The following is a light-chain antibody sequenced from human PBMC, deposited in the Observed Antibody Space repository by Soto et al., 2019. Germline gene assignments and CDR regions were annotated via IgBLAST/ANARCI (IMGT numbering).Light chain of an antibody. V-gene: IGLV2-14*03. CDR2: DVS. J-gene: IGLJ1*01. Sequence: QSALTQPASVSGSPGQSITISCTGTSSDVGGYTYVSWYQHHPGKAPKLMIYDVSDRPSGVSSRFSGSKSGNTASLTISELQAEDEADYYCSSYISSNTLDVFGTGTKVTVL. CDR3: SSYISSNTLDV. CDR1: SSDVGGYTY.